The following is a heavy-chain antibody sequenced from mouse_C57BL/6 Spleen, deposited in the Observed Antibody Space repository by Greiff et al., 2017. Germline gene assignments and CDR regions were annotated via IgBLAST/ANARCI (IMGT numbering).Heavy chain of an antibody. D-gene: IGHD2-5*01. Sequence: VQLQQSGAELVRPGASVKLSCTASGFNIKDDYMHWVKQRPEQGLEWIGWIDPENGDTEYASKFQGKATITADTSSNTAYLQLSSLTSEDTAVYYCTSCSNFFAYWGQGTLVTVSA. J-gene: IGHJ3*01. CDR2: IDPENGDT. CDR1: GFNIKDDY. V-gene: IGHV14-4*01. CDR3: TSCSNFFAY.